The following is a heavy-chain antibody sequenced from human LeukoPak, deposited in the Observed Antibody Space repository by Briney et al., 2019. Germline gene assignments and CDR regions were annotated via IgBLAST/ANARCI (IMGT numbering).Heavy chain of an antibody. CDR3: ARDIVLVPAAIPYCDY. CDR1: GSSITTAYF. J-gene: IGHJ4*02. D-gene: IGHD2-2*01. V-gene: IGHV4-38-2*02. Sequence: SETLSLTCVVSGSSITTAYFWGWIRQPPGKGLEWIGSVYQSGSTYYNPSLKSRVSMSLDTSKTQSSLKLTSVTAADTAVYFCARDIVLVPAAIPYCDYWGQGILVTVSA. CDR2: VYQSGST.